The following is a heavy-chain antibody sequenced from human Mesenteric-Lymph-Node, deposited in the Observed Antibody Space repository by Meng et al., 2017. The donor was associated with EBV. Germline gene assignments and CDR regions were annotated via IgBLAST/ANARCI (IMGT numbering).Heavy chain of an antibody. CDR1: GYIFSHYR. CDR3: ARDPNWSAVWYSDH. D-gene: IGHD1-1*01. J-gene: IGHJ4*02. Sequence: QVALVQSGAEVEKPGASVKVSCKASGYIFSHYRISWLRQAPGQGLEWMGRTSAYKGDTKYAQKVQGRVTRTTATSTSTAYMELRSLRSDDTAVYYCARDPNWSAVWYSDHWGQGTLVTVSS. V-gene: IGHV1-18*01. CDR2: TSAYKGDT.